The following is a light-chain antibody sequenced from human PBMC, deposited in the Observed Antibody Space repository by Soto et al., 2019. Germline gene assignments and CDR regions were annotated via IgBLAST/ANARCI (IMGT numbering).Light chain of an antibody. J-gene: IGKJ3*01. CDR3: QQYYNWPRT. Sequence: EIVMTQSPAPLSVSPGESATLSCRASPSASSTLAWYQQKPGQAPRLLIYGVSTRATGIPARFSGSGSGTDFTLTISGLQSEDFAVYYCQQYYNWPRTFGPGTKVDFK. CDR1: PSASST. V-gene: IGKV3-15*01. CDR2: GVS.